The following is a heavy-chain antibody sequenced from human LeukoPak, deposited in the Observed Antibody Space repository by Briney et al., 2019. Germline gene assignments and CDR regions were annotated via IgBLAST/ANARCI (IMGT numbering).Heavy chain of an antibody. CDR1: GFTFSTYG. CDR2: ISRDGTNK. J-gene: IGHJ4*02. CDR3: AETGPTDF. Sequence: TGGSLRLSCAASGFTFSTYGMHWVRQAPGKGLEWVAAISRDGTNKRYADSVKGRFTISRDNSKNTLYLQMNSLRAEDTALYYCAETGPTDFWGQGTLVTVSS. V-gene: IGHV3-30*03. D-gene: IGHD3-9*01.